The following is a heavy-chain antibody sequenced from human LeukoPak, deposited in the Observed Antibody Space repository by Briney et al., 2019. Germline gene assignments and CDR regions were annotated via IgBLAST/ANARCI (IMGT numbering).Heavy chain of an antibody. CDR2: ISYDGSNK. CDR1: GFTFSSYA. CDR3: ARDLTYSSSNYGMDV. V-gene: IGHV3-30-3*01. D-gene: IGHD6-6*01. Sequence: PGGSLRLSCAAPGFTFSSYAMHWVRQAPGKGLEWVAVISYDGSNKYYADSVKGRFTISGDNSKNTLYLQMNSLRAEDTAVYYCARDLTYSSSNYGMDVWGQGTTVTVSS. J-gene: IGHJ6*02.